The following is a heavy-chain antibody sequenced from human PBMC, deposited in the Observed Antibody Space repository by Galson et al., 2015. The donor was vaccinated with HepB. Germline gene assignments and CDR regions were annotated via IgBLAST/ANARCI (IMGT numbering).Heavy chain of an antibody. Sequence: SCKASGYTFANYYMHWVRQAPGQGLEWMGVINPSGGSTTYAQKFQGRVTMTRDTSTSTVYMELSSLRSEDTAVYYCARVWCSSTSCQSPFDYWGQGTLVTVSS. CDR3: ARVWCSSTSCQSPFDY. V-gene: IGHV1-46*01. CDR1: GYTFANYY. D-gene: IGHD2-2*01. CDR2: INPSGGST. J-gene: IGHJ4*02.